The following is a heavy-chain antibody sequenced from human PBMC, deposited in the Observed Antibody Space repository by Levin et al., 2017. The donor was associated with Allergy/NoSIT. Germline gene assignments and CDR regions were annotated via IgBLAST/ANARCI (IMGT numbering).Heavy chain of an antibody. CDR2: ISGSGGST. J-gene: IGHJ5*02. V-gene: IGHV3-23*01. Sequence: GESLKISCAASGFSFSTYAMNWVRQAPGKGLEWVSAISGSGGSTYYADSVKGRFTISRDNSKNTLYLQMNSLRAEDTALYYCAKNSYSTSSGWFDPWGQGTLVTVSS. CDR3: AKNSYSTSSGWFDP. CDR1: GFSFSTYA. D-gene: IGHD6-6*01.